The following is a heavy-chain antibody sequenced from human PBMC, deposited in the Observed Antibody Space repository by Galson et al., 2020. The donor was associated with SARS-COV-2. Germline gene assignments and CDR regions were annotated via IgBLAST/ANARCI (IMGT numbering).Heavy chain of an antibody. V-gene: IGHV2-5*01. D-gene: IGHD3-10*01. CDR3: SHRGDSYTSGYFDA. J-gene: IGHJ4*02. CDR1: GFSLSGNGVA. Sequence: SGPTLVKPTQTLTLTCSFSGFSLSGNGVAVGWIRQPPGKALEWLGVIYWNDDKRYNPSLMSRLSITKGTSKNQVVLTMTDMDPVDTATYYCSHRGDSYTSGYFDAWGQGSLVTVSS. CDR2: IYWNDDK.